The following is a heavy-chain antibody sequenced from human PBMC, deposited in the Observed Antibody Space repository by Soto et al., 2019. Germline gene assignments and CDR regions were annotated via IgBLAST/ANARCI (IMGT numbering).Heavy chain of an antibody. Sequence: GASVKVSCKASGGSFKNYAISWVRQAPGKGLEWMGGIVAVLGTGNYAQKFQGRVTITADESTSTAYMELRSLRSEEKAVYYCARGGPDLATIGSFDYWGQGTLVTVSS. J-gene: IGHJ4*02. CDR1: GGSFKNYA. CDR3: ARGGPDLATIGSFDY. V-gene: IGHV1-69*13. CDR2: IVAVLGTG. D-gene: IGHD3-16*01.